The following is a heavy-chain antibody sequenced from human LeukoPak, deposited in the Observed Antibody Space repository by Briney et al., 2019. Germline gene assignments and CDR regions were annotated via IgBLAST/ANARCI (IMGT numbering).Heavy chain of an antibody. CDR1: GFPFSYYW. V-gene: IGHV3-74*01. CDR3: ARVGRLQSFDAFDI. CDR2: IDGDGSST. J-gene: IGHJ3*02. D-gene: IGHD4-11*01. Sequence: PGGSLRLSCAASGFPFSYYWMHWVRQAPGKGRVWVSRIDGDGSSTSYADSVKGRFSISRDNAKYTVYLQMDSLRAEDTAVYYCARVGRLQSFDAFDIWGQGTTVTVSS.